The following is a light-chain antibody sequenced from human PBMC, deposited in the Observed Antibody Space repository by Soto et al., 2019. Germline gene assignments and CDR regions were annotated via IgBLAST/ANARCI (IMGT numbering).Light chain of an antibody. CDR2: DAS. J-gene: IGKJ5*01. V-gene: IGKV3-11*01. Sequence: EILLTRSPATLSLSPGHRAPHSRRASQSVRSYLAWYKQKPRQAPRLLIYDASNRATGIPARFSGSGSGTEFTLTISRIEPEDFAVYYCQQRSNWITFGHGTRLEIK. CDR1: QSVRSY. CDR3: QQRSNWIT.